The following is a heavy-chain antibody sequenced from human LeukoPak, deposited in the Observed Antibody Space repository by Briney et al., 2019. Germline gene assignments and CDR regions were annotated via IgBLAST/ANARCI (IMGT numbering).Heavy chain of an antibody. CDR3: ARSRIGWFDP. Sequence: PSETLSLTCAVYGGSFSGYYWSWIRQPPGKGLEWIGEINHSGSTNYNPSLKSRVTISVDTSKNQFSLKLNSVTAADTAVYYCARSRIGWFDPWGQGTLVTVSS. CDR2: INHSGST. D-gene: IGHD1-26*01. CDR1: GGSFSGYY. V-gene: IGHV4-34*01. J-gene: IGHJ5*02.